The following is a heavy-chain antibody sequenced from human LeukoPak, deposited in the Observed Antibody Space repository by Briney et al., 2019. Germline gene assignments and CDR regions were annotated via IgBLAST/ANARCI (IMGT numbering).Heavy chain of an antibody. CDR3: AHGGGSYGDV. CDR2: INPNNGGT. Sequence: GASVKVSCKASGYTFTGYYMNWVRQAPGQGREWMGRINPNNGGTKYAQKFQGRVTMIRDTSISKDHMELSSLRSDDTAVYYCAHGGGSYGDVWGQGTMVTVSS. CDR1: GYTFTGYY. V-gene: IGHV1-2*06. D-gene: IGHD1-26*01. J-gene: IGHJ3*01.